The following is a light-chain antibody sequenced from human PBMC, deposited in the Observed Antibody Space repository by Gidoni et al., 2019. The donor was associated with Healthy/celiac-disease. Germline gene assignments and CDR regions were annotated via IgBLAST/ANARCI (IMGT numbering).Light chain of an antibody. J-gene: IGLJ2*01. Sequence: SYELTQPPSVSVSPGQTARLTCSGDALTKQNAYWYQQKPGQAPVLVIYKDSERPSGILERFSGSSSGRTVTLTISGVQAEDEADYYCQTADSSGTYVVFGGGTKLTVL. CDR2: KDS. V-gene: IGLV3-25*02. CDR3: QTADSSGTYVV. CDR1: ALTKQN.